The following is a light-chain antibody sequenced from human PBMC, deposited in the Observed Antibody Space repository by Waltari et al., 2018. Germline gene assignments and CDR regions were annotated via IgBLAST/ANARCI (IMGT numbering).Light chain of an antibody. CDR2: KAS. CDR1: QSISSW. Sequence: DIQMTQSPSTPSASVGDRVTLTCRASQSISSWLAWYQQKPGKAPKLLIYKASSLESGVPSRFSGSGSGTEFTLTISSLQPDDFATYYCQQYNSYSQTFGQGTKVEIK. J-gene: IGKJ1*01. V-gene: IGKV1-5*03. CDR3: QQYNSYSQT.